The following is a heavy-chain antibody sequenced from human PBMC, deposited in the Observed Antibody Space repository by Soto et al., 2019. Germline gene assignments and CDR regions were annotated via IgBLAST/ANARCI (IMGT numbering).Heavy chain of an antibody. D-gene: IGHD6-6*01. J-gene: IGHJ4*02. CDR1: GYTFTSYG. CDR3: ARWPRSSIAARPFDY. V-gene: IGHV1-18*01. CDR2: ISAYNGNT. Sequence: QVQLVQSGAEVKKPGASVKVSCKASGYTFTSYGISWVRQAPGQGLEWMGWISAYNGNTNYAQKLQGRVTMTTDTTTSTANMELRSLRSDDTAVYYCARWPRSSIAARPFDYWGQGTLVTVSS.